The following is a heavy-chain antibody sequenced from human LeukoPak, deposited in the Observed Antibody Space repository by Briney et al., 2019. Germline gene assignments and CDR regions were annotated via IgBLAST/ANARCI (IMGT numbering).Heavy chain of an antibody. CDR3: ARAKDSSGSLIAFDI. CDR2: IYHSGST. V-gene: IGHV4-30-2*01. CDR1: GGSISSGGYS. D-gene: IGHD3-22*01. J-gene: IGHJ3*02. Sequence: PSENLSLTCAVSGGSISSGGYSWSWIRQPPGKGLEWIGYIYHSGSTYYNPSLKSRVTISVDRSENQFSLKLSSVTAADTAVYYCARAKDSSGSLIAFDIWGQGTMVTVSS.